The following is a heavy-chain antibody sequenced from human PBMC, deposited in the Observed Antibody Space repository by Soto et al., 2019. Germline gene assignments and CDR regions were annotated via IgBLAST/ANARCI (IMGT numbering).Heavy chain of an antibody. Sequence: QITLKESGPTLVKPTQTLTLTCTFSGLSLSTIGEGVGWIRQPPGKALEWLALIYWDDEKRYSPSLKSRLTSTKDTSKHQVVLTMTNMDPVDTATYYCVQSRCGGDCLQSYSSHSYYGLDVWGQGTTVTVSS. CDR1: GLSLSTIGEG. D-gene: IGHD2-21*02. CDR2: IYWDDEK. V-gene: IGHV2-5*02. CDR3: VQSRCGGDCLQSYSSHSYYGLDV. J-gene: IGHJ6*02.